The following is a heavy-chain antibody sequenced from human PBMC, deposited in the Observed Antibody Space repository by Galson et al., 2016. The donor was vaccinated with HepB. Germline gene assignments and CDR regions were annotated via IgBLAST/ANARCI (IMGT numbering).Heavy chain of an antibody. V-gene: IGHV3-53*01. CDR3: ARDGSGYSFEY. Sequence: SLRLSCAASGFTVSGSFLSWVRQAPGKGLEWVSVIYSGGSTYYADSVKGRFTISGDNSKNTLYLQMNSLRAEDTAVYYCARDGSGYSFEYWGQGTLVIVSS. J-gene: IGHJ4*02. CDR1: GFTVSGSF. CDR2: IYSGGST. D-gene: IGHD6-25*01.